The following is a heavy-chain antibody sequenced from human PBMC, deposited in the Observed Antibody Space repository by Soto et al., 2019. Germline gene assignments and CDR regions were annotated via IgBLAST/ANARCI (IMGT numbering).Heavy chain of an antibody. D-gene: IGHD3-16*01. V-gene: IGHV4-39*01. Sequence: SETLSLTCTVSGGSISSSSYYWGWIRQPPGKGLEWIGSIYYSGSTYYNPSLKSRVTISVDTSKNQFSLKLSSVTAADTAVYYCARPYLGHLGELPENWFDPWGQGTLVTVSS. CDR2: IYYSGST. J-gene: IGHJ5*02. CDR1: GGSISSSSYY. CDR3: ARPYLGHLGELPENWFDP.